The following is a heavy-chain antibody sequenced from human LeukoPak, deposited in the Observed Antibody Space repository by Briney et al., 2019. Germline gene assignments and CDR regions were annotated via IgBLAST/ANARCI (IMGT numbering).Heavy chain of an antibody. J-gene: IGHJ4*02. V-gene: IGHV3-7*01. D-gene: IGHD5-12*01. CDR1: GFTFITYW. CDR3: AKGGHFNFDY. Sequence: GGSLRLSCAASGFTFITYWMKWVRQPPGKGLEGVASIKEDGSDKYYVDSVKGRLSISRDNAKNSLYLQMNSLRTADTAVYYCAKGGHFNFDYWGQGTLVTVSS. CDR2: IKEDGSDK.